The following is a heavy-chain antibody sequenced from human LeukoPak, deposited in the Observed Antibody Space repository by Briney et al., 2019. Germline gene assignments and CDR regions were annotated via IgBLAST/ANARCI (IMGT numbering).Heavy chain of an antibody. CDR2: IISGSSYI. D-gene: IGHD3-22*01. CDR1: GFTFSSYT. J-gene: IGHJ5*02. CDR3: ARDRGYYDSIDYGYFDP. Sequence: PGGSLRLSCAASGFTFSSYTMNWVRQDPGKGREEVSIIISGSSYIHYADSVKGRFTISRDNAKNTLYLQMNSLRAEETAVYYCARDRGYYDSIDYGYFDPWGQGTLVTVSS. V-gene: IGHV3-21*04.